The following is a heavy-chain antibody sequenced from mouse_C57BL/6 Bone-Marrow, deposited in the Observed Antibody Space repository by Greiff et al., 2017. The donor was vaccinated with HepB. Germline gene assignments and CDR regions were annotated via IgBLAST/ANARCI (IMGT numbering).Heavy chain of an antibody. CDR1: GFTFSSYG. Sequence: EVNVVESGGDLVKPGGSLKLSCAASGFTFSSYGMSWVRQTPDKRLEWVATISSGGSYTYYPDSVKGRFTISRDNAKNTLYLQMSSLKSEDTAMYYCARRGGYSLFAYWGQGTLVTVSA. D-gene: IGHD2-3*01. CDR3: ARRGGYSLFAY. J-gene: IGHJ3*01. V-gene: IGHV5-6*02. CDR2: ISSGGSYT.